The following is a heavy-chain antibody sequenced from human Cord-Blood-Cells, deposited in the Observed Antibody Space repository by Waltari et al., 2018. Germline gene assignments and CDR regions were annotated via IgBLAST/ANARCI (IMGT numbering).Heavy chain of an antibody. CDR3: ARDAPTWLELSGAFDI. CDR2: TYYKSKWYN. Sequence: QVQLQQSGPGLVKPSQTLSLTCAISGDSVSSNSAAWNWIRQSPSRGLEWLGRTYYKSKWYNDYAVSVKSRITIKPDTSKNQFSLQLNSVTHEVTAVYYCARDAPTWLELSGAFDIWGQGTMVTVSS. J-gene: IGHJ3*02. CDR1: GDSVSSNSAA. V-gene: IGHV6-1*01. D-gene: IGHD1-7*01.